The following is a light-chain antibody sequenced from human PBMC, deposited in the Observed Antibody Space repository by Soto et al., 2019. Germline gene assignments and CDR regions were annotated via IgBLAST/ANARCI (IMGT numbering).Light chain of an antibody. CDR2: GAS. V-gene: IGKV3-20*01. J-gene: IGKJ4*01. CDR3: QQYGGSPLVT. CDR1: QSVSSNY. Sequence: EIVLTQSPGTLSLSPGERATLSCRASQSVSSNYLAWYQQKLGQAPRLLIYGASSRATGIPDRFSGSGSGTDFTLTISILEPEDFAVYYCQQYGGSPLVTFGGGTKVEIK.